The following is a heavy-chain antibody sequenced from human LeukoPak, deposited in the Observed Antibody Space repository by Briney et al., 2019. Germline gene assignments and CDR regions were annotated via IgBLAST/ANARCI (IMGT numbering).Heavy chain of an antibody. CDR1: GGTLSSYA. J-gene: IGHJ4*02. V-gene: IGHV1-69*04. D-gene: IGHD5-18*01. CDR3: ARVDTARVIDY. CDR2: IFPILGIA. Sequence: ASLKVSCKASGGTLSSYAISWVRQAPGQGLEWMGRIFPILGIANYAQKFQGKVTIPEDKSTSTAYMELSSLRSEDTAVYYCARVDTARVIDYWGQGTLVTVSS.